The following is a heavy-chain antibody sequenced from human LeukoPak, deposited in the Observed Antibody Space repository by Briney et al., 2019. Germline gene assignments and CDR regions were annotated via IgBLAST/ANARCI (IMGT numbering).Heavy chain of an antibody. J-gene: IGHJ3*02. CDR2: IKSKTDGGTT. V-gene: IGHV3-15*01. CDR3: TTMSGSYPNAFDI. CDR1: GFTFSNAW. D-gene: IGHD1-26*01. Sequence: GGPLRLSCAASGFTFSNAWMSWVRQAPGKGLEWVGRIKSKTDGGTTDYAAPVKGRFTISRDDSKNTLYLQMNSLKTEDTAVYYCTTMSGSYPNAFDIWGQGTMVTVSS.